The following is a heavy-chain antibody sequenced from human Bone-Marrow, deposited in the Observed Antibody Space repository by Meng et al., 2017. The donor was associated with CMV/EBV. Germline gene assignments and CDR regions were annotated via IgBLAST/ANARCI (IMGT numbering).Heavy chain of an antibody. Sequence: GGSLRLSCAASGFTFSSYSMNWVRQAPGKGLEWVSSISSSSSYIYYADSVKGRFTISRDNAKNSLYLQMNSLRAEDTAVYYCARPYCSSTSCPPGAYYYYYGMDVWGQGTTVTGSS. J-gene: IGHJ6*01. D-gene: IGHD2-2*01. CDR2: ISSSSSYI. V-gene: IGHV3-21*01. CDR3: ARPYCSSTSCPPGAYYYYYGMDV. CDR1: GFTFSSYS.